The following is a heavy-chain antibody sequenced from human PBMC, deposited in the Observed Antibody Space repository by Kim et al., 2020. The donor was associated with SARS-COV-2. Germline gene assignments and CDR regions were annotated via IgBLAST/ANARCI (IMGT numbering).Heavy chain of an antibody. D-gene: IGHD5-12*01. Sequence: NPSLKRRVTISVDTSKNQFSLKLSSVTAADTAVYHCARGGKWLLSDYFDYWGQGTLVTVSS. J-gene: IGHJ4*02. V-gene: IGHV4-34*01. CDR3: ARGGKWLLSDYFDY.